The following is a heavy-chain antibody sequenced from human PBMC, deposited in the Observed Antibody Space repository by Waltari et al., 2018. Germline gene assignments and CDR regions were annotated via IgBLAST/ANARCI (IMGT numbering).Heavy chain of an antibody. CDR1: GGSISSYY. D-gene: IGHD6-13*01. CDR2: IYTSGST. J-gene: IGHJ5*02. CDR3: AREGQQLETRYNWFDP. Sequence: QVQLQESGPGLVKPSETLSLTCTVSGGSISSYYWSWIRQPAGKGLEWIGRIYTSGSTNYNPSLKSRVTMSVDTSKNQFSLKLSSVTAADTAVYYCAREGQQLETRYNWFDPWGQGTLVTVSS. V-gene: IGHV4-4*07.